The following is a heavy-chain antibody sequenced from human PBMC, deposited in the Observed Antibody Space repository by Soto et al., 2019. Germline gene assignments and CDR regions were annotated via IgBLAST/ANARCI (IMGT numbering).Heavy chain of an antibody. CDR2: ISYDGINK. D-gene: IGHD3-10*01. Sequence: QVQLVESGGGVVQPGRSLRLSCAASGFTFSSDGMHWVRQAPGKGLEWVAVISYDGINKYYADSGRGRFTISRDNSNNTLYLQMNSLRAEDTAVYYCAKDGVFGSGSSFDYWGQGTLVTVSS. V-gene: IGHV3-30*18. J-gene: IGHJ4*02. CDR1: GFTFSSDG. CDR3: AKDGVFGSGSSFDY.